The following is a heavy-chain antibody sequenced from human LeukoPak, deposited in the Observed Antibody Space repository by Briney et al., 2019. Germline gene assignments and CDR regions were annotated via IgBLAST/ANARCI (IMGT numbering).Heavy chain of an antibody. CDR2: INPNSGGT. D-gene: IGHD2-2*02. Sequence: ASVKVSCKASGGTFSSYAISWVRQAPGQGLEWMEWINPNSGGTNYAQKFQGRVTMTRDTSISTAYMELSRLRSDDTAVYYCAREGYCSSTSCYTYDYWGQGTLVTVSS. V-gene: IGHV1-2*02. CDR1: GGTFSSYA. J-gene: IGHJ4*02. CDR3: AREGYCSSTSCYTYDY.